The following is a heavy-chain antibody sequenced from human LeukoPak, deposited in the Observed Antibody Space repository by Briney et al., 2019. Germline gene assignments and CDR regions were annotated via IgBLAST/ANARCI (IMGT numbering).Heavy chain of an antibody. J-gene: IGHJ4*02. D-gene: IGHD5-18*01. V-gene: IGHV3-73*01. CDR3: TGLNGDIAMAYAY. CDR1: GVTFTGSA. Sequence: GGSLRLSCAASGVTFTGSAVHWVRQASGKGLEWVGRIRSRANNYATAYGASVNAMFSIYRDDSKNTAYLQMNSLKAEDTAVYYCTGLNGDIAMAYAYWGQGTLVTVPS. CDR2: IRSRANNYAT.